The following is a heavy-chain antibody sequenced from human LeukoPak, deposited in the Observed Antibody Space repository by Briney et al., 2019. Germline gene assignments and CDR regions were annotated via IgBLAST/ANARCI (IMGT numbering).Heavy chain of an antibody. J-gene: IGHJ4*02. CDR3: AKSSSGGTDFDY. CDR2: ISGSGGST. V-gene: IGHV3-23*01. Sequence: GESLRLSCAASGFTFSSYAMSWVRQTPGKGLEWVSAISGSGGSTYYADSVKGRFTISRDNSKNTLYLQMNSLRAEDTAVYYCAKSSSGGTDFDYWGQGTLVTVSS. D-gene: IGHD3-22*01. CDR1: GFTFSSYA.